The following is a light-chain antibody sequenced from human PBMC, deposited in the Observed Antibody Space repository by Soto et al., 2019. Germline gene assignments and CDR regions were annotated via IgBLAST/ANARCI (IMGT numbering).Light chain of an antibody. CDR1: SSDVGGYNY. V-gene: IGLV2-14*01. CDR3: SPYTSSSPPVL. CDR2: DVN. Sequence: QSALTQPASVSGSPGQSITISCTGTSSDVGGYNYVSWYQQHPGKAPKLMIYDVNNRPSGLSNRFSGSKSGNTASLTISGLQAEDEGDYYGSPYTSSSPPVLFGGGPKLPVL. J-gene: IGLJ2*01.